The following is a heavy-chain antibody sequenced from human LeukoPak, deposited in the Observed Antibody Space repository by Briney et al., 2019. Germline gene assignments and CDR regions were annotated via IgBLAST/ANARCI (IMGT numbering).Heavy chain of an antibody. D-gene: IGHD3-22*01. Sequence: ASVKVSCKASGYTFTGYYMHWVRQAPEQGLEWMGWINPNSGGTNYAQKFQGRVTMTRDTSISTAYMELSRLRYDDTAVYYCARDLYYDSNGYHLGYWGQGTLVTVSS. CDR2: INPNSGGT. J-gene: IGHJ4*02. V-gene: IGHV1-2*02. CDR3: ARDLYYDSNGYHLGY. CDR1: GYTFTGYY.